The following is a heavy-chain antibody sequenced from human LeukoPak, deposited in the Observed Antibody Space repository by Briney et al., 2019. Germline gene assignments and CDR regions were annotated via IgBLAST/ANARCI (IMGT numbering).Heavy chain of an antibody. Sequence: SETLSLTCTVSGGSISSGGYYWSWIRQHPGKGLEWIGYIYYSGSTYYNPSLKSRVTISVDTSKNQFSLKLSSVTAADTAVYYCARDNGSRDNWFDPWGQGTPVTVSS. CDR2: IYYSGST. CDR1: GGSISSGGYY. V-gene: IGHV4-31*03. J-gene: IGHJ5*02. D-gene: IGHD6-13*01. CDR3: ARDNGSRDNWFDP.